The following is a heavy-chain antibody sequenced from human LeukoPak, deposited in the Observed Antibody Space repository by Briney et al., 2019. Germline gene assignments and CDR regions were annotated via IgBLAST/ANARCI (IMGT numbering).Heavy chain of an antibody. D-gene: IGHD6-13*01. CDR3: ARVVAAAGNNWFDP. CDR2: IHDSGST. CDR1: GDSISSGGYS. Sequence: PSETLSLTCAVSGDSISSGGYSWSWIRQTPGKGLEWIAYIHDSGSTYNNPSLKSRLSISIDTSKNQFSLKLNSVSAADTAVYYCARVVAAAGNNWFDPWGQGTLVTVSS. V-gene: IGHV4-30-4*07. J-gene: IGHJ5*02.